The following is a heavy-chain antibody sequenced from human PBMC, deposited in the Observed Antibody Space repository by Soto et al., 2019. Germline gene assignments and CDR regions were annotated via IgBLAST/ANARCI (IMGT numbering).Heavy chain of an antibody. V-gene: IGHV1-69*01. D-gene: IGHD3-3*01. Sequence: QVQLVPSGAEVKKPGSSVKVSCKASGGTFNRYAISWVRQAPGQGLEWMGGIIPIFGIGNDAQRFQGRVTNTADESTGTAYMELSSLRSEDTGVYYCARSAITLFVVVSIPPHYYSEMDVWGQGTTVTVSS. CDR3: ARSAITLFVVVSIPPHYYSEMDV. CDR1: GGTFNRYA. J-gene: IGHJ6*02. CDR2: IIPIFGIG.